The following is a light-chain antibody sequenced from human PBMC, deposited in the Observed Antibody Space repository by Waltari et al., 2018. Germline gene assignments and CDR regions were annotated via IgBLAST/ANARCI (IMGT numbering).Light chain of an antibody. CDR3: QQRNNWPLT. CDR2: DAS. J-gene: IGKJ4*01. CDR1: KTASAY. Sequence: SGLPPSPAPLPLCPGDRATLSGRANKTASAYLDWYQQKPGQAPRLLICDASKRATGIPARFSASGSGTDFTLTISSLEPEDSAVYYCQQRNNWPLTFGGGTKVEIK. V-gene: IGKV3-11*01.